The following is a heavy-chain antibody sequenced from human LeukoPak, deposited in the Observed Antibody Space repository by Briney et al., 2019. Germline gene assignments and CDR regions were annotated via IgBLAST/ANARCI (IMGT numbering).Heavy chain of an antibody. CDR2: ISSSSSTI. V-gene: IGHV3-48*01. CDR3: AKDQYYDILTGYSI. J-gene: IGHJ4*02. D-gene: IGHD3-9*01. CDR1: GFTFSSYS. Sequence: GGSLRLSCAASGFTFSSYSMNWVRQAPGKGLEWVSYISSSSSTIYYADSVKGRFTISRDNAKNSLYLQMNSLRAEDTAVYYCAKDQYYDILTGYSIWGQGTLVTVSS.